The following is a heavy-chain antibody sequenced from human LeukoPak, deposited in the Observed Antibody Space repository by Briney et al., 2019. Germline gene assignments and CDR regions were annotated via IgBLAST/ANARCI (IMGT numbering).Heavy chain of an antibody. D-gene: IGHD4-17*01. V-gene: IGHV5-51*01. J-gene: IGHJ4*02. CDR1: GYSFASHW. CDR2: IYPGDSDT. Sequence: GESLKISCKGSGYSFASHWITWVRQMPGKGLEWIGIIYPGDSDTRYSPSFQGQVTISADKSISTAYLQWSSLKASDTAVYFCERHLLDGAVTTALDYWGQGTLVTVSS. CDR3: ERHLLDGAVTTALDY.